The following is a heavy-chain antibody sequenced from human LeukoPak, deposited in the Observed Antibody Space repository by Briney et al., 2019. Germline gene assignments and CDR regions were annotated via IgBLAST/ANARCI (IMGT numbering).Heavy chain of an antibody. CDR2: IIPILGIA. CDR1: GGTFSSYA. V-gene: IGHV1-69*04. Sequence: SVKVSCKASGGTFSSYAISWVRQAPGQGPEWMGRIIPILGIANYAQKFQGRVTITADKSTSTAYMELSSLRSEDTAVYYCATRRGYCSGGSCYLDAFDIWGQGTMVTVSS. D-gene: IGHD2-15*01. J-gene: IGHJ3*02. CDR3: ATRRGYCSGGSCYLDAFDI.